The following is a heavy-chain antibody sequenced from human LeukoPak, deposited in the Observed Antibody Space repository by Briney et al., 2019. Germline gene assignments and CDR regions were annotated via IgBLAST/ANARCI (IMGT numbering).Heavy chain of an antibody. CDR3: ARGRVVGDYVIDS. Sequence: SETLSLTCAVYGGSFSDYYWTWIRQPPGKRLEWIREINHSGSINYNPSLKSRVTPSVDTSKNQFSLKVTSTTAADTALYYCARGRVVGDYVIDSWGQGTLVTVSS. V-gene: IGHV4-34*01. D-gene: IGHD3-16*01. CDR1: GGSFSDYY. J-gene: IGHJ4*02. CDR2: INHSGSI.